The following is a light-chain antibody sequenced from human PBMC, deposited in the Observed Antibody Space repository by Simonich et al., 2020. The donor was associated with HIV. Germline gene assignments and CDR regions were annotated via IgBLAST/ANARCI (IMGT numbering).Light chain of an antibody. J-gene: IGKJ2*01. CDR3: QQYYSTPQT. V-gene: IGKV4-1*01. Sequence: DIVLTQSPDSLPVSLGEWATINCKSSQSLLYSSNNSHYLAWYQQKPGQPPKLLIYWASTRESGVPDRFSGSGSGTDFTLTISSLQAEDVAVYYCQQYYSTPQTFGQGTKLEIK. CDR1: QSLLYSSNNSHY. CDR2: WAS.